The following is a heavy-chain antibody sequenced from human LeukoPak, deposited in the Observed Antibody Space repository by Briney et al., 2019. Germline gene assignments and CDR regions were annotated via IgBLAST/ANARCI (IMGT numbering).Heavy chain of an antibody. J-gene: IGHJ4*02. CDR2: IYHSGST. D-gene: IGHD3-9*01. V-gene: IGHV4-4*02. CDR1: GGSISSSNW. Sequence: SETLSLTCAVSGGSISSSNWWSWVRQPPGKGLEWIGEIYHSGSTNYNPSLKSRVTKSVDKSKNQFSLKLSSVTAADTAIYYCARAKSDTLTGYLIDSWGPGTLVTVSS. CDR3: ARAKSDTLTGYLIDS.